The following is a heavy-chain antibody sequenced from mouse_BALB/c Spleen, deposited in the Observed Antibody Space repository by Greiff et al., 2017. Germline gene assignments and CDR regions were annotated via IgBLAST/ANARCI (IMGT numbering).Heavy chain of an antibody. V-gene: IGHV1-87*01. CDR2: IYPGDGDT. Sequence: VKVVESGAELARPGASVKLSCKASGYTFTSYWMQWVKQRPGQGLEWIGAIYPGDGDTRYTQKFKGKATLTADKSSSTAYMQLSSLASEDSAVYYCASHAMDYWGQGTSVTVSS. J-gene: IGHJ4*01. CDR1: GYTFTSYW. CDR3: ASHAMDY.